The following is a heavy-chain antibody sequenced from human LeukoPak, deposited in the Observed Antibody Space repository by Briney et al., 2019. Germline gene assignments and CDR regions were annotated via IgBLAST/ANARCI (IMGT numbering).Heavy chain of an antibody. Sequence: GGSLRLSCAASGFTFSSYAMSWVRQAPGKGLEWVSAISGSGGITYYAASVKGRFTISRDNSKNTLYLQMNSLRAEDTAVYYCAKGPYYYDSSGYSRRWFDPWGQGTLVTVSS. J-gene: IGHJ5*02. CDR3: AKGPYYYDSSGYSRRWFDP. CDR1: GFTFSSYA. CDR2: ISGSGGIT. D-gene: IGHD3-22*01. V-gene: IGHV3-23*01.